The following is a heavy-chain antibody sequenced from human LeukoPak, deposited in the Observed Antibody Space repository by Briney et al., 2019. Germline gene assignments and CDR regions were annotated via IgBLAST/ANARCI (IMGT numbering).Heavy chain of an antibody. CDR3: AREGDSRWGELSP. D-gene: IGHD3-16*02. Sequence: GGSLRLSCAASGFTFSTYAIHWVRQAPRKGLEWVAVIWYDGSEQYYADSVKGRFIISRDNSKSTSDLQMNSLRAEDTAVYYCAREGDSRWGELSPWGQGTLVTVSA. CDR1: GFTFSTYA. V-gene: IGHV3-33*01. J-gene: IGHJ1*01. CDR2: IWYDGSEQ.